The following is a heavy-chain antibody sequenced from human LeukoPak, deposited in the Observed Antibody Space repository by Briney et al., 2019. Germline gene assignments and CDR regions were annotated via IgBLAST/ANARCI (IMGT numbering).Heavy chain of an antibody. CDR3: AKDPRPDCSSTSCQRYYYYYMDV. CDR2: IRYDGSNK. CDR1: GFTFSSYG. V-gene: IGHV3-30*02. J-gene: IGHJ6*03. Sequence: GGSLRLSCAASGFTFSSYGMHWVRQAPGKGLEWGAFIRYDGSNKYYADSVKGRFTISRDNSKNTLYLQMNSLRAEDTAVYYCAKDPRPDCSSTSCQRYYYYYMDVWGKGPTVTVSS. D-gene: IGHD2-2*01.